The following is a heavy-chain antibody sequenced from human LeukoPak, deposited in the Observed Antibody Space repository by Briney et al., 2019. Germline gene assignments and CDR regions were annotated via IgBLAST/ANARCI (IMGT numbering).Heavy chain of an antibody. CDR1: GGSISDYY. Sequence: SETLSLTCTVSGGSISDYYRGWIRQPPGKGLEWLGYFYNSGSSTYSPSLKSRVTISVDTSKEQFSLKVNSVTAADTAVYYCTRGAGWLIDYWGQGILVTVSS. CDR2: FYNSGSS. CDR3: TRGAGWLIDY. J-gene: IGHJ4*02. D-gene: IGHD3-16*01. V-gene: IGHV4-59*01.